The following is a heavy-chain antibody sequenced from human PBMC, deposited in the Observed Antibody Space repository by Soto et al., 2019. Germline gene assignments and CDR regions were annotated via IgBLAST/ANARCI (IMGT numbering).Heavy chain of an antibody. Sequence: AGGSLRLSCAASGFTFSSYSMNWVRQAPGKGLEWVSSISSSSSYIYYADSVKGRFTISRDNAKNSLYLQMNSLRAEDTAVYYCARGCIVGAISAFDIWGQGTMVTVSS. CDR1: GFTFSSYS. J-gene: IGHJ3*02. V-gene: IGHV3-21*01. D-gene: IGHD1-26*01. CDR2: ISSSSSYI. CDR3: ARGCIVGAISAFDI.